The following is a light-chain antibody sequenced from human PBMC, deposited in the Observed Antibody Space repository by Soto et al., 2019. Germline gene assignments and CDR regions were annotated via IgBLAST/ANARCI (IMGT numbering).Light chain of an antibody. J-gene: IGKJ4*01. CDR2: GAS. CDR3: QQYVTSPLP. V-gene: IGKV3-20*01. Sequence: IVLTQSPGTLSLSPGERATISCRASQSVTSSYLAWYQQKPGQAPRLLIYGASSRATGIPDRFSGSGSGTDFTLTISRLEPEDFAVYYCQQYVTSPLPFGGGTKVELK. CDR1: QSVTSSY.